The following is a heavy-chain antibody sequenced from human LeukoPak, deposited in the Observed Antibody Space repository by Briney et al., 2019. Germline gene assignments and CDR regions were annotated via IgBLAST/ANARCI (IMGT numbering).Heavy chain of an antibody. CDR3: ARQRVRSADLLLWFGELFDYFDY. CDR2: ISAYNGNT. Sequence: ASVKVSCKASGYTFTSYGIGWVRQAPGQGLEWMGWISAYNGNTNYAQKLRGRVTMTTDTSTSTAYMELRSLRSDDTAVYYCARQRVRSADLLLWFGELFDYFDYWGQGTLVTVSS. D-gene: IGHD3-10*01. CDR1: GYTFTSYG. J-gene: IGHJ4*02. V-gene: IGHV1-18*01.